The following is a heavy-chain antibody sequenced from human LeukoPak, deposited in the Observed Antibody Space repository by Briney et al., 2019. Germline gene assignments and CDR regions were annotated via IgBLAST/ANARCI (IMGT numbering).Heavy chain of an antibody. D-gene: IGHD6-19*01. CDR1: GARVSSNNAA. CDR2: TYYKSKWYN. V-gene: IGHV6-1*01. Sequence: SQTLSLTCAISGARVSSNNAAWTWIRQSPSRGLEWLGRTYYKSKWYNDYAPSVKSRITITSDTSKNQFSLQLNSVTPEDTAVYYCAREQWLYWFDSWGQGTLVAVSS. J-gene: IGHJ5*01. CDR3: AREQWLYWFDS.